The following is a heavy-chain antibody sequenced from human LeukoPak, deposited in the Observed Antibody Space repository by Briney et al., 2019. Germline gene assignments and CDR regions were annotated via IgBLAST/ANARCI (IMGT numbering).Heavy chain of an antibody. CDR2: INHSGST. CDR1: GGSFSGYY. Sequence: SETLSLTCAVYGGSFSGYYWSWIRQPPGKGLEWIGEINHSGSTNYNPSLKSRVTISVDTSKNQFSLKLSSVTAADTAVYYCARDEYYDSSGYYYGWGQGTLVTVSS. V-gene: IGHV4-34*01. CDR3: ARDEYYDSSGYYYG. D-gene: IGHD3-22*01. J-gene: IGHJ4*02.